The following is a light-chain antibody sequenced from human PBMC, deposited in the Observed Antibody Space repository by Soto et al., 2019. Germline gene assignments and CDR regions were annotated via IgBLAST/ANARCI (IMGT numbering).Light chain of an antibody. Sequence: VLTQPPSVSAAPGQKVTISCSGSSSNIGGNSVSWYQQLPGTAPKLLIYDDNKRPSGIPDRFSGSKSGTSATLGITGFQTGDEADYYCGSWDSSLSAYVFGTGTKATV. V-gene: IGLV1-51*01. J-gene: IGLJ1*01. CDR1: SSNIGGNS. CDR2: DDN. CDR3: GSWDSSLSAYV.